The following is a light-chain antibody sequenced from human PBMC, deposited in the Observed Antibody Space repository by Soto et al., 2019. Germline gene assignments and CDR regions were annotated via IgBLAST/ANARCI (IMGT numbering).Light chain of an antibody. Sequence: QSALTQPASVSGSPGQSITISCTGTSSDVGGYNYVSWYQQHPGKAPKLIIYEVSNRPSGISNRFSGSKSGNTASLTISGLQAEYEADYYCSSYTSSSTRVFGGGTKLTLL. CDR1: SSDVGGYNY. CDR3: SSYTSSSTRV. J-gene: IGLJ2*01. V-gene: IGLV2-14*01. CDR2: EVS.